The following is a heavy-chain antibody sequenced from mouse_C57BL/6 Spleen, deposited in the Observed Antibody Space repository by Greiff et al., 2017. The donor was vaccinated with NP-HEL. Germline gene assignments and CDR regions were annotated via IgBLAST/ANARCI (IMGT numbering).Heavy chain of an antibody. Sequence: VQLQQPGAELVMPGASVKLSCKASGYTFTSYWMHWVKQRPGQGLEWIGEIDPSDSYTNYNQKFKGKSTLTVDKSSSTAYMQLSSLTSEDSAVYYCARSRGGYYFDYWGQGTTLTVSS. CDR1: GYTFTSYW. V-gene: IGHV1-69*01. J-gene: IGHJ2*01. CDR2: IDPSDSYT. CDR3: ARSRGGYYFDY. D-gene: IGHD1-1*02.